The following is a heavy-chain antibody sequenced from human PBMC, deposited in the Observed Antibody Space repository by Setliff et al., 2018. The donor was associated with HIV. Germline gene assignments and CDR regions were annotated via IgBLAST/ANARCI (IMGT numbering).Heavy chain of an antibody. CDR2: IYASGRT. V-gene: IGHV4-61*02. CDR3: ARFPTREVWRRNDIDY. D-gene: IGHD1-1*01. CDR1: GGSISSDSYF. Sequence: SETLSLTCNVSGGSISSDSYFWSLIRQPAGKGLEWIGRIYASGRTNCNSSLKSRVTMSVDTSKNQFSLKLSSVTAADTAVYYCARFPTREVWRRNDIDYWGQGTLVTVSS. J-gene: IGHJ4*02.